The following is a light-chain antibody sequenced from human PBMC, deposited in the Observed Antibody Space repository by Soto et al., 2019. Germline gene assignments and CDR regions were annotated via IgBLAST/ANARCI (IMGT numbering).Light chain of an antibody. Sequence: DIQVTQSPSTVSGSVLDSRTITCRASQTISSWLAWFQQRPGRAPKFLIYKASSLKNGVPSRFSGSGSGTEFTLTISSLQPDDFATYYCHQYDTYWTFGQGTKVDIK. CDR2: KAS. J-gene: IGKJ1*01. V-gene: IGKV1-5*03. CDR3: HQYDTYWT. CDR1: QTISSW.